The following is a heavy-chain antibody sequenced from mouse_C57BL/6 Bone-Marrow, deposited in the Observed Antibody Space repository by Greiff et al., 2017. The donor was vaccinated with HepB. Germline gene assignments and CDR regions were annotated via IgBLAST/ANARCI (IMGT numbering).Heavy chain of an antibody. D-gene: IGHD2-3*01. Sequence: VKVVESGAELVRPGASVTLSCKASGYTFTDYEMHWVKQTPVHGLEWIGAIDPETGGTAYNQKFKGKAILTADKSSSTAYMELRSLTSEDSAVYYCTRQGLLPLYYYAMDYWGQGTSVTVSS. J-gene: IGHJ4*01. CDR2: IDPETGGT. V-gene: IGHV1-15*01. CDR1: GYTFTDYE. CDR3: TRQGLLPLYYYAMDY.